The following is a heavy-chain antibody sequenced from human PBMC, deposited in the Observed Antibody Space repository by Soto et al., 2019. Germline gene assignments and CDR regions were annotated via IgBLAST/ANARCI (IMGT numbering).Heavy chain of an antibody. CDR2: IYWDDDK. J-gene: IGHJ3*02. D-gene: IGHD6-19*01. CDR1: GFSLSTSGVG. CDR3: AHTSSSGWSPDAFDI. V-gene: IGHV2-5*02. Sequence: QITLKESGPTLVKPTQTLTLTCTFSGFSLSTSGVGVGWIRQPPGKALEWLALIYWDDDKRYSPSLKSRLTITKDTSKNQVVLTMTTMDPVDTATYYCAHTSSSGWSPDAFDIWGQGTMVTVSS.